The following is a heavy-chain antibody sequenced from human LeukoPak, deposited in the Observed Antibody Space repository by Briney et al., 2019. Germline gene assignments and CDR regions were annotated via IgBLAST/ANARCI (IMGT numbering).Heavy chain of an antibody. CDR3: ASRGSGWYFDL. J-gene: IGHJ2*01. CDR2: IYYSGST. V-gene: IGHV4-59*08. D-gene: IGHD6-19*01. CDR1: GGSISSYY. Sequence: SETLSLTCTVSGGSISSYYWNWIRQPPGKGLESIGYIYYSGSTNYNPALKSRVTISVATSKNQLSLKLSSVTAADTDVYYCASRGSGWYFDLWGRGTLVTVSS.